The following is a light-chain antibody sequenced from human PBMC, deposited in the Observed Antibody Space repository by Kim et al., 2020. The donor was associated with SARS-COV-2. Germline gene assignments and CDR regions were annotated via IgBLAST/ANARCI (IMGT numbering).Light chain of an antibody. CDR1: QSVSSNY. J-gene: IGKJ1*01. CDR3: QHNDSSPRT. V-gene: IGKV3-20*01. CDR2: GAY. Sequence: EIVLTQSPATLSLSPGERATLSCRASQSVSSNYFSWYQQPPRQPRRLLIDGAYSTATSIPNMTSGSWSGTVFPPTSSILAHEDFAVYYCQHNDSSPRTFGQGTKVDIK.